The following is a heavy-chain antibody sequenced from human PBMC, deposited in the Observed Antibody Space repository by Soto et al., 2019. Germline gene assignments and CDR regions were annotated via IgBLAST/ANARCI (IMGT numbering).Heavy chain of an antibody. D-gene: IGHD5-18*01. J-gene: IGHJ4*02. CDR1: GYTFTSYG. Sequence: QVQLVQTGAEVKKPGASVKVSCKASGYTFTSYGISWVRQAPGQGLEWMGWISAYNGNTNYAQKLQGRVTMTTDTSTSTAYMELRSLRSDDTAVYYCARGGGTRGYSYGGVLDYFDYWGQGTLVTVSS. CDR2: ISAYNGNT. CDR3: ARGGGTRGYSYGGVLDYFDY. V-gene: IGHV1-18*01.